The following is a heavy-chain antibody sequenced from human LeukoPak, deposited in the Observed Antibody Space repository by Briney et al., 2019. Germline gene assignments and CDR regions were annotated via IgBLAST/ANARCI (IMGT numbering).Heavy chain of an antibody. CDR2: ISSSGSTI. V-gene: IGHV3-11*01. CDR1: GFTFSDYY. D-gene: IGHD2-15*01. CDR3: ARWRCSGGSCYSGYFDY. J-gene: IGHJ4*02. Sequence: PGGSLRLSCAASGFTFSDYYMSWIRQAPGKGLEWVSYISSSGSTIYYADSVKGRFTISRDNAKNSLYLQMNSLRAEDTAVYYCARWRCSGGSCYSGYFDYWSQGTLVTVSS.